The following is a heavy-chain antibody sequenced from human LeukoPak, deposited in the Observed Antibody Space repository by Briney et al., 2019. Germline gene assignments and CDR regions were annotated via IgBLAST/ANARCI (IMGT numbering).Heavy chain of an antibody. CDR3: ARGGSRSYTRSTLDY. CDR2: ISYSGST. V-gene: IGHV4-59*12. CDR1: GGSITVYY. D-gene: IGHD2-2*02. Sequence: SETLSLTCSVSGGSITVYYWNWIRQSPGKGLEWVGSISYSGSTNYNPSLKSRVTISIDTSKNRFSLKVSSVIAADTAMYYCARGGSRSYTRSTLDYWGQGTLVTVSS. J-gene: IGHJ4*02.